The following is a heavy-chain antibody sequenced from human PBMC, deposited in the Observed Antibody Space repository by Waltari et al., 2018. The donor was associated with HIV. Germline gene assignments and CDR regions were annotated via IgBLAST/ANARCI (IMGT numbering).Heavy chain of an antibody. CDR1: GGSFSGYY. CDR2: INHSGST. Sequence: QVQLQQWGAGLLKPSETLSLTCAVYGGSFSGYYWSWIRQPPGKGLEWIGEINHSGSTNYNPSLKSRVTISVDTSKNQFSLKLSSVTAADTAVYYCARVGGGGILLDYWGQGTLVTVSS. D-gene: IGHD1-26*01. J-gene: IGHJ4*02. V-gene: IGHV4-34*01. CDR3: ARVGGGGILLDY.